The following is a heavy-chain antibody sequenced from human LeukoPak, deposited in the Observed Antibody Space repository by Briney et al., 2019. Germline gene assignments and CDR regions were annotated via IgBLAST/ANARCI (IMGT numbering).Heavy chain of an antibody. CDR1: GFTFDDYA. Sequence: GRSLRLSCAASGFTFDDYAMHWVRPAPGKGLEWVSGISWNSGSKGYADPVKGRFTISTDNAKNSLYLQMNSLRAEDTALYYCAKDSSGLFNWFDPWGQGTLVTVSS. V-gene: IGHV3-9*01. CDR3: AKDSSGLFNWFDP. D-gene: IGHD6-19*01. J-gene: IGHJ5*02. CDR2: ISWNSGSK.